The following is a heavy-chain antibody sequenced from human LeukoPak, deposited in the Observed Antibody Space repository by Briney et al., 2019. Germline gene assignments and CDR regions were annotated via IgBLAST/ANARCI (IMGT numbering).Heavy chain of an antibody. D-gene: IGHD2-2*01. CDR3: ALMGGCSSSSCSPESY. CDR2: INPDSGDT. V-gene: IGHV1-2*02. Sequence: ASVKVSCKASGYTFTGYYMHWVRQAPGQGLEWMGWINPDSGDTNYAQKFQGRVTMTRVTSISTAYMDLCRLRSDDTAFYYCALMGGCSSSSCSPESYWGQGTLVTVSS. CDR1: GYTFTGYY. J-gene: IGHJ4*02.